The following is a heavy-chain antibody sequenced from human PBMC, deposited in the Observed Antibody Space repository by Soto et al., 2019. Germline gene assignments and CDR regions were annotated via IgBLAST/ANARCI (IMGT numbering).Heavy chain of an antibody. Sequence: ASVKVSCKAIGYDSTSYAMHWVRQAPGQRLEWMGWINAGNGNTKYSQKFQGRVTISRDTSKNQVVLTMTNVDPVDTATYYCARIPHYSDSYYMDYWGQGTLVTVSS. CDR1: GYDSTSYA. D-gene: IGHD2-21*01. CDR3: ARIPHYSDSYYMDY. CDR2: INAGNGNT. J-gene: IGHJ4*02. V-gene: IGHV1-3*01.